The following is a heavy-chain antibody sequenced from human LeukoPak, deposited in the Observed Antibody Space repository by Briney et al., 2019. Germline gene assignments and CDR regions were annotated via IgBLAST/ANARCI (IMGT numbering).Heavy chain of an antibody. D-gene: IGHD3-16*01. CDR3: AKNGPDYIWGSYLDY. V-gene: IGHV3-30*02. CDR1: GFTFSTYG. Sequence: GGSLRLSCAASGFTFSTYGMHWVRQAPGKGLEWVAFIRYDGNNKYYADSVKGRFTISRDNSENMLYLEMKSLRPEDTAVYYCAKNGPDYIWGSYLDYWGQGTLVTVSS. CDR2: IRYDGNNK. J-gene: IGHJ4*02.